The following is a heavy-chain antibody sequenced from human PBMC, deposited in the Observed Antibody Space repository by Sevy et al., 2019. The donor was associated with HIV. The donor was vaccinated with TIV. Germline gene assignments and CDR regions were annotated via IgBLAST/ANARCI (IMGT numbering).Heavy chain of an antibody. CDR3: AKTIDSGGGVVPAANYYYYGMDV. V-gene: IGHV3-23*01. Sequence: GESLKISCAVSGFTFSGYAMNWVRPAPGKGLEWVSAINGKGRSTHYADSVEGRFTIARDNSKNTLYLQMNSLRAEDTAVYYCAKTIDSGGGVVPAANYYYYGMDVWGQGTTVTVSS. J-gene: IGHJ6*02. CDR1: GFTFSGYA. CDR2: INGKGRST. D-gene: IGHD2-2*01.